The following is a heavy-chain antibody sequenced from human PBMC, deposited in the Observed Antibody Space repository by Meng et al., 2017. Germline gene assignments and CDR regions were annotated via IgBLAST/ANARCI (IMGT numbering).Heavy chain of an antibody. V-gene: IGHV4/OR15-8*02. CDR3: ASWIYSCGWQ. Sequence: SETLSLTCVVSGGSISSIDWWSRVRQPPGKGLEWIGEIYHGGDTNYNPSLKSRVTIAIDKSKNQFSLKLSSVTAADTAVYYCASWIYSCGWQWGQGALVTGSS. J-gene: IGHJ4*02. D-gene: IGHD6-19*01. CDR2: IYHGGDT. CDR1: GGSISSIDW.